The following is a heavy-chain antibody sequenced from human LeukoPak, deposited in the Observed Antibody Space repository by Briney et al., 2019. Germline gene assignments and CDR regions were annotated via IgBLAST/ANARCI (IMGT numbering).Heavy chain of an antibody. CDR2: IYHSGST. CDR1: GGSISSGGYY. J-gene: IGHJ4*02. Sequence: SETLSLTCTVSGGSISSGGYYWSWIRQPPGKGLEWIGYIYHSGSTYYNPSLKSRVTISVDRSKNQFSLKLSSVTAADTAVYYCARQTVDTAMIYFDYWGQGTLVTVSS. D-gene: IGHD5-18*01. CDR3: ARQTVDTAMIYFDY. V-gene: IGHV4-30-2*01.